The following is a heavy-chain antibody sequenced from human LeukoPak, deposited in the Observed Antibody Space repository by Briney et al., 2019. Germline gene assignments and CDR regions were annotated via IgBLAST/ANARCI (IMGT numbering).Heavy chain of an antibody. D-gene: IGHD4-17*01. J-gene: IGHJ4*02. V-gene: IGHV3-30*02. CDR3: AKPVYGDCINFDY. CDR1: GFTFSRFG. Sequence: GGSLRLSCSASGFTFSRFGMHWVRQAPGKGLEWVAFIRYDGSNKFYADSVKGRFTISRDNSKNTLYMQMNSLRTDDTAEYFCAKPVYGDCINFDYWGQGTLVTVSS. CDR2: IRYDGSNK.